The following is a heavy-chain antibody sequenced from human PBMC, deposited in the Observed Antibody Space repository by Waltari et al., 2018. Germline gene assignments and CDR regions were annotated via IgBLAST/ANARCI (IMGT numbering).Heavy chain of an antibody. J-gene: IGHJ3*01. CDR2: LLPIVGII. CDR1: GGTHNSYT. V-gene: IGHV1-69*04. CDR3: AREVNKVHDGDHGSAFDV. Sequence: QVQLVQSGAEVTKPGSSVKVSCKTSGGTHNSYTINWMRQAPGPGLGWMGRLLPIVGIIDYSQKSPGRVTITAHKSTLTAYMELGSLRSEDTAVYYCAREVNKVHDGDHGSAFDVWGKGKMVTVSS. D-gene: IGHD4-17*01.